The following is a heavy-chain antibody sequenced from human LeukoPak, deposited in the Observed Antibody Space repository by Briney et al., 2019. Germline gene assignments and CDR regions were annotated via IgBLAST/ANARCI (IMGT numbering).Heavy chain of an antibody. CDR3: ASQPYYDILTGYSHFDY. Sequence: KPSETLSLTCIVTGGSIRSSSYYWGWIRHPPGKGLEWIGSIYYSGSTYYNPSLKSRVTISVDTSTNQFSLKLSSVTAADTAVYYCASQPYYDILTGYSHFDYWGQGTLVTVSS. V-gene: IGHV4-39*01. D-gene: IGHD3-9*01. J-gene: IGHJ4*02. CDR1: GGSIRSSSYY. CDR2: IYYSGST.